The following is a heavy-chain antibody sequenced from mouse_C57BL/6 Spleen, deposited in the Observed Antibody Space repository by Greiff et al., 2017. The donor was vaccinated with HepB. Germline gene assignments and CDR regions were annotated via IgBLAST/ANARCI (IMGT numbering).Heavy chain of an antibody. CDR2: IWRGGST. CDR1: GFSLTSYG. CDR3: AKNVLYDYDWFAY. Sequence: QVQLQQSGPGLVQPSQSLSITCTVSGFSLTSYGVHWVRQSPGKGLEWLGVIWRGGSTDYNAAFMSRLSITKDNSKSHGFFKMNSLQADDTALYYCAKNVLYDYDWFAYWGQGTLVTVSA. V-gene: IGHV2-5*01. D-gene: IGHD2-4*01. J-gene: IGHJ3*01.